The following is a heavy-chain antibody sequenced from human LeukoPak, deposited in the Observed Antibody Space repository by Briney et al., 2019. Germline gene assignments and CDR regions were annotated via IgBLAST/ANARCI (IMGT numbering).Heavy chain of an antibody. D-gene: IGHD3-22*01. J-gene: IGHJ4*02. V-gene: IGHV4-59*08. CDR1: GGSISSYY. CDR3: ARGEYYYDSSGYPSASYFDY. Sequence: SETLSLTCTISGGSISSYYWSWIRQPPGKGLEWIGYIHYSGSTNYNPSLKSRVTISVDTSKNQFSLKLSSVTAADTAVYYCARGEYYYDSSGYPSASYFDYWGQGTLVTVSS. CDR2: IHYSGST.